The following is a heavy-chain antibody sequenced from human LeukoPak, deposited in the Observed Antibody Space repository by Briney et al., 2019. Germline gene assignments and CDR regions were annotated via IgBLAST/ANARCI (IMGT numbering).Heavy chain of an antibody. CDR3: ARGVANYYDSSGYQN. Sequence: GGSLRLSCVGSGFTFSNYLMSWVRQAPGKGLEWVSVIYSGGKTNYADSVKGRFTISRDNSKNTLYLQMNSLRAEDTAVYYCARGVANYYDSSGYQNWGQGTLVTVSS. CDR2: IYSGGKT. CDR1: GFTFSNYL. J-gene: IGHJ4*02. V-gene: IGHV3-53*01. D-gene: IGHD3-22*01.